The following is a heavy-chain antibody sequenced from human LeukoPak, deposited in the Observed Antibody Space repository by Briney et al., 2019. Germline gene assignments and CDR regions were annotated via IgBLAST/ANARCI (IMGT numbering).Heavy chain of an antibody. V-gene: IGHV4-30-4*08. J-gene: IGHJ6*03. CDR2: IYYSGST. CDR1: GGSISSGDYY. CDR3: ARDQVCSSTSCYFGYYYYMDV. D-gene: IGHD2-2*01. Sequence: SQTLSLTCTVSGGSISSGDYYWSWIRQPPGKGLEWIGYIYYSGSTYYNPSLKSRVTISVDTSKNQFSLRLSSVTAADTAVYYCARDQVCSSTSCYFGYYYYMDVWGKGTTVTVSS.